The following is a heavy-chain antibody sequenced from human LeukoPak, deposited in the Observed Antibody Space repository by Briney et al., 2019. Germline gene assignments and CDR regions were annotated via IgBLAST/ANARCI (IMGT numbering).Heavy chain of an antibody. D-gene: IGHD6-13*01. J-gene: IGHJ4*01. CDR3: ARFSSSTWVFDF. Sequence: SETLSLTCTVSGGSISSYYWNWIRQPPGKGLEWIGYIYYSGITNYNPSLRSRVTISVDTSKNQFSLNLSSVTAADTAVYYCARFSSSTWVFDFWGHGTLVTVSS. V-gene: IGHV4-59*08. CDR1: GGSISSYY. CDR2: IYYSGIT.